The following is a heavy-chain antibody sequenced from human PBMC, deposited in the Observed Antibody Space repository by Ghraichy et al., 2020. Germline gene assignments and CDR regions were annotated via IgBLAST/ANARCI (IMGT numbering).Heavy chain of an antibody. Sequence: GGSLRLSCAASGFTFSSYAMRWVRQVPGKGLEWVSVMSGSGGNTYYADSVKGRFTISRDNSKNTLYLQMNSLTVEDTAVYYCAKRMGSSSSSALQGGRGGMDVWGQGTRVNVSS. CDR2: MSGSGGNT. CDR3: AKRMGSSSSSALQGGRGGMDV. CDR1: GFTFSSYA. D-gene: IGHD2-2*01. V-gene: IGHV3-23*01. J-gene: IGHJ6*02.